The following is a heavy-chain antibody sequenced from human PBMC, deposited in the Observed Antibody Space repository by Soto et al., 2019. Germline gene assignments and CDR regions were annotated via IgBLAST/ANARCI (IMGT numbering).Heavy chain of an antibody. V-gene: IGHV1-18*01. CDR3: ARRGPYSSSPLSNAFDI. CDR1: GYTFTSYG. D-gene: IGHD6-6*01. Sequence: ASVKVSCKASGYTFTSYGFSWVRQAPGQGLEWMGWISANNGNTNYAQKLQGRVTMTTDTSTNTAYMELRSLRSDDTAVYYCARRGPYSSSPLSNAFDIWGQGTMVTVSS. J-gene: IGHJ3*02. CDR2: ISANNGNT.